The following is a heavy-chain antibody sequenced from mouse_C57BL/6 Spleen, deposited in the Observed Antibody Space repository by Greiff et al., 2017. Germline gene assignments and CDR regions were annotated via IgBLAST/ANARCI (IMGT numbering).Heavy chain of an antibody. V-gene: IGHV10-1*01. CDR2: IRSKSNNYAT. D-gene: IGHD2-3*01. Sequence: EVQRVESGGGLVQPKGSLKLSCAASGFSFNTYAMNWVRQAPGKGLEWVARIRSKSNNYATYYADSVKDRFTISRDDSESMLYLQMNNLKTEDTAMYYCVRHDYDGYFNYAMDYWGQGTSVTVSS. CDR3: VRHDYDGYFNYAMDY. CDR1: GFSFNTYA. J-gene: IGHJ4*01.